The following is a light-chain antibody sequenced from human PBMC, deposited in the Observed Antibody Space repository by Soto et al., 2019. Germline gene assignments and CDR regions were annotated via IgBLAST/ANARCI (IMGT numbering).Light chain of an antibody. CDR1: SSDVGGYNF. CDR3: SSFSSSSTLEGV. CDR2: KVT. J-gene: IGLJ1*01. V-gene: IGLV2-14*01. Sequence: QSVLTQPASVSGSPGQSITISCTGTSSDVGGYNFVSWYQHHPGKAPKLVISKVTNRPSGASDRFSASKSGNTASLTISGLQAEDEADYYCSSFSSSSTLEGVFGTGTKVTVL.